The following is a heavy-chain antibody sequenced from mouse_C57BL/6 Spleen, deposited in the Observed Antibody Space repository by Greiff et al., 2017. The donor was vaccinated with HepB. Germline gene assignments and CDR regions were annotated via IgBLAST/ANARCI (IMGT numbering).Heavy chain of an antibody. CDR1: GYTFTSYT. J-gene: IGHJ2*01. V-gene: IGHV1-4*01. CDR3: ARSPITTVVADY. Sequence: LVESGAELARPGASVKMSCKASGYTFTSYTMHWVKQRPGQGLEWIGYINPSSGYTKYNQKFKDKATLTADKSSSTAYMQLSSLTSEDSAVYYCARSPITTVVADYWGQGTTLTVSS. CDR2: INPSSGYT. D-gene: IGHD1-1*01.